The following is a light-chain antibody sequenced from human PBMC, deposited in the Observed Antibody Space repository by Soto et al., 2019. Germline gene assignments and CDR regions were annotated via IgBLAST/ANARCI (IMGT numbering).Light chain of an antibody. CDR1: QSVGSN. Sequence: EIVMTQSPATLSVSPGDAATLSCRASQSVGSNLAWYQQKPGQPPRLLISGASTRATGIPDRFSGSGSGTEFTLTISSLQSEDFAVYYCQQYNNWPPMFGQGTKVDIK. V-gene: IGKV3-15*01. CDR2: GAS. J-gene: IGKJ1*01. CDR3: QQYNNWPPM.